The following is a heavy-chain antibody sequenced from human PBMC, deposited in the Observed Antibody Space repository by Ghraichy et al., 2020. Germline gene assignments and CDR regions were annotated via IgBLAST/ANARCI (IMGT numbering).Heavy chain of an antibody. Sequence: GGSLRLSCAASGFTFSSYAMTWVRQAPGKGLEWVSGLSGSGGRANYADSGEGRFTISRDNSKNTLYLQMNSLRAEDTAVYYCAKDLMGVAGISGYYYYGMDVWGQGTTVTVSS. CDR2: LSGSGGRA. CDR3: AKDLMGVAGISGYYYYGMDV. J-gene: IGHJ6*02. CDR1: GFTFSSYA. D-gene: IGHD6-19*01. V-gene: IGHV3-23*01.